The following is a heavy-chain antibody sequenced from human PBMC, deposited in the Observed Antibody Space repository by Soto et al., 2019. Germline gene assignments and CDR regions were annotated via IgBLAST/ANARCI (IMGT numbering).Heavy chain of an antibody. V-gene: IGHV1-24*01. CDR3: SAKRHYYDSSVDAFDI. J-gene: IGHJ3*02. CDR2: FDPEDGET. D-gene: IGHD3-22*01. Sequence: GASANVSCKVSADTLSEVSMHWVRQAPGKGLEWMGGFDPEDGETYYAQKIQGRVTMTEDTTTDTSYLELSSPPSETAVDYCSAKRHYYDSSVDAFDIWGQGTLVTVSS. CDR1: ADTLSEVS.